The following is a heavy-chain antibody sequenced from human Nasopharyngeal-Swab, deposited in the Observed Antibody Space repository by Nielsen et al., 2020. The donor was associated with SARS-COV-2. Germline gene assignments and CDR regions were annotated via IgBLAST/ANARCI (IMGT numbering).Heavy chain of an antibody. CDR3: TTGYSSGWYVY. CDR2: IWYDGSNK. V-gene: IGHV3-33*01. D-gene: IGHD6-19*01. Sequence: GESLKISCAASGFTFSSYGMHWVRQAPGKGLEWVAVIWYDGSNKYYADSVKGRFTISRDNSKNTLYLQMHSLRAEDTAVYYCTTGYSSGWYVYWGQGTLVTVSS. CDR1: GFTFSSYG. J-gene: IGHJ4*02.